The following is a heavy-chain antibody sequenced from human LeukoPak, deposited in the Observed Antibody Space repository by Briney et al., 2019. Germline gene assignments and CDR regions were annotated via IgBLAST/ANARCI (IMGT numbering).Heavy chain of an antibody. CDR2: ISSSGSTI. J-gene: IGHJ4*02. Sequence: GSLRLSCAASGFSLSDYYMSWIRQAPGKGLEWVSYISSSGSTIYYADSVKGRFTISRDNAKNSLYLQMNSLRAEDTAVYYCARLRGSSSWHPYWGQGTLVTVSS. D-gene: IGHD6-13*01. CDR1: GFSLSDYY. V-gene: IGHV3-11*01. CDR3: ARLRGSSSWHPY.